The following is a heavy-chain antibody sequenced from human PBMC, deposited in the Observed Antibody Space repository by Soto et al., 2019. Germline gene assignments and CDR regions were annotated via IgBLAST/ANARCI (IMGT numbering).Heavy chain of an antibody. J-gene: IGHJ6*02. Sequence: QVQLVQSGAEVKKPGASVKVSCKASGYTFTSYDINWVRQATGQGLEWMGWMNPNSGNTGYAQKFQGRVTMTRNTSISTAYMELSSLRSDDTAVYYCARGNAWRADYDYYGMDVWGQGTKVTVSS. CDR2: MNPNSGNT. V-gene: IGHV1-8*01. CDR3: ARGNAWRADYDYYGMDV. CDR1: GYTFTSYD.